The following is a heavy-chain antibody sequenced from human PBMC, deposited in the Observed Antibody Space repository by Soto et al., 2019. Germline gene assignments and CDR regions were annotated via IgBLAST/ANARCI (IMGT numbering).Heavy chain of an antibody. Sequence: EVQLLESGGGLVQPGGSLRLSCVASGFTFSNYAMNWVRQAPGNWLEWISAISGGGVNTYYADSVKGRISVSRDNSKSTLYLHIDSLRAADTAVYYCAKDIAPNHYESSGDPCDVWGQGTKVTVSS. J-gene: IGHJ3*01. D-gene: IGHD3-22*01. CDR2: ISGGGVNT. CDR3: AKDIAPNHYESSGDPCDV. CDR1: GFTFSNYA. V-gene: IGHV3-23*01.